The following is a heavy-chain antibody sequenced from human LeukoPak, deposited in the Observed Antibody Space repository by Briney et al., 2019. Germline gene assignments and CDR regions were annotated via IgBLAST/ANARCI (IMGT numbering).Heavy chain of an antibody. V-gene: IGHV4-4*07. CDR1: GGPISSYY. CDR3: ARGPQGVYVYSSSSGADYFDY. D-gene: IGHD6-6*01. CDR2: IDTGGSA. J-gene: IGHJ4*02. Sequence: PSETLSLTCTVSGGPISSYYWSWIRQPAGKGMEWIGRIDTGGSANYNPSLKSRVTMSVDTSKNQFSLKLSSVTAADTAVYYCARGPQGVYVYSSSSGADYFDYWGQGTLVTVS.